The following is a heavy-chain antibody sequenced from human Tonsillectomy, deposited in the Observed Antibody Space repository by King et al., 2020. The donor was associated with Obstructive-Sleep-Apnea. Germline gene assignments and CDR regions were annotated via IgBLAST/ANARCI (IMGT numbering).Heavy chain of an antibody. Sequence: QLVQSGAEVKKPGASVKVSCKTSGYTFSSYGISWVRQAPGQGLEWMGWISAYTGNTNYAQKLQGRVTMTTDTSTSTAHMELRSLRSDDTAVYYCARDSYYDSSGYYPDYWGQGTLVTVSS. V-gene: IGHV1-18*04. J-gene: IGHJ4*02. CDR3: ARDSYYDSSGYYPDY. CDR1: GYTFSSYG. CDR2: ISAYTGNT. D-gene: IGHD3-22*01.